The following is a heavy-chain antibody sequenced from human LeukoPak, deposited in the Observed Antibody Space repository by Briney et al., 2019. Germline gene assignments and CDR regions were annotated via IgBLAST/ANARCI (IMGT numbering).Heavy chain of an antibody. CDR2: ISSSSSYI. CDR1: GFTFSIYA. Sequence: GGSLRLSCAASGFTFSIYAMSWVRQAPGKGLEWVSSISSSSSYIYYADSVKGRFTISRDNAKNSAYLQINSLRVDDTAVYYCTRDREAYCGGDCYSHAFDVWGQGTMVTVSS. CDR3: TRDREAYCGGDCYSHAFDV. V-gene: IGHV3-21*01. D-gene: IGHD2-21*02. J-gene: IGHJ3*01.